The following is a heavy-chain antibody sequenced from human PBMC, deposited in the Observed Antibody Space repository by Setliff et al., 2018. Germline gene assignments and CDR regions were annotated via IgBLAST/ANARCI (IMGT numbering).Heavy chain of an antibody. CDR3: ARDFGSHFFDY. D-gene: IGHD3-16*01. J-gene: IGHJ4*02. CDR1: GFTFSSYW. CDR2: ISRGGNTI. V-gene: IGHV3-48*04. Sequence: VGSLRLSCAASGFTFSSYWMSWVRQAPGKGLEWVSYISRGGNTIYYADSVKGRFTISRDNAKNSLYLQMNSLRAEDTAVYYCARDFGSHFFDYWGQGTLVTVSS.